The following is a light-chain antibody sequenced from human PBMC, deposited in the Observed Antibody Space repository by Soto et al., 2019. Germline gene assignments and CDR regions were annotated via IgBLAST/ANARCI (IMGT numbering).Light chain of an antibody. V-gene: IGKV3-11*01. Sequence: ELDLTQSHPTLSLSAGERVTLACRASQTIGSLLGWYQHKTGQAPRIVIFDDSNRATGVPARFSGSGSGTDLNLTIGSLQPEDVAVYFCQKRRHGPWTCGQGTRLEIK. CDR2: DDS. J-gene: IGKJ5*01. CDR3: QKRRHGPWT. CDR1: QTIGSL.